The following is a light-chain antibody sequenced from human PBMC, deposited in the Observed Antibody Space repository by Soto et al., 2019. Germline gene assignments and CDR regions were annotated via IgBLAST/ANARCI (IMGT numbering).Light chain of an antibody. CDR2: GAS. V-gene: IGKV3-15*01. CDR3: QQYNNWPPLD. Sequence: EIVMTQSPATLSVSPGERATLSCRASQSVSSNLAWYQQKPGQAPRLLIYGASTRATGIPARFSGSGSGTEFTLTISSLQSEDFAVYYCQQYNNWPPLDFGGGTKVESK. J-gene: IGKJ4*01. CDR1: QSVSSN.